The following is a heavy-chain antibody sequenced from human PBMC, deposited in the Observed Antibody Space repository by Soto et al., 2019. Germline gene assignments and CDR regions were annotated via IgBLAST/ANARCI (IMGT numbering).Heavy chain of an antibody. J-gene: IGHJ6*03. Sequence: ASVKVSCKASGYTFTSYGISWVRQAPGQGLEWMGWISAYNGNTNYAQKLQGRVTMTTDTSTSTAYMELGSLRSDDTAVYYCAREIRFLEWSPQYYMDVWGKGTTVTVSS. CDR2: ISAYNGNT. CDR3: AREIRFLEWSPQYYMDV. V-gene: IGHV1-18*01. CDR1: GYTFTSYG. D-gene: IGHD3-3*01.